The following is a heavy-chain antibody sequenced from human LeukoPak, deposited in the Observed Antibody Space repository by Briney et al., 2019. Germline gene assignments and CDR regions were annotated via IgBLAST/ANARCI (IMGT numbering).Heavy chain of an antibody. CDR2: INRDGSST. Sequence: GGSQRLSCAASGIIFSNYWMHWVRQAPGKGLVWVSRINRDGSSTSYADSVKGRFTISRDNAKNTLYLQMNSLRAEDTAVYYCARARYYDSSGHTAFDIWGQGTMVTVSS. J-gene: IGHJ3*02. D-gene: IGHD3-22*01. CDR1: GIIFSNYW. V-gene: IGHV3-74*01. CDR3: ARARYYDSSGHTAFDI.